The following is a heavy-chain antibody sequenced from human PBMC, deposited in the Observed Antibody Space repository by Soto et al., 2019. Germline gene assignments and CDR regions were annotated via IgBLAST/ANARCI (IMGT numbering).Heavy chain of an antibody. CDR2: ISAYSGNT. CDR3: ARVVKAGDYGDYGRYYFDY. D-gene: IGHD4-17*01. CDR1: GYTFTYYE. V-gene: IGHV1-18*04. Sequence: QVHLMQSGAEVKKPGASVKVSCKASGYTFTYYEITWVRQASGQGLEWMGWISAYSGNTNYAQKLQGRLTMTTDTSTNTAYMELRSLRSDDTAVYYCARVVKAGDYGDYGRYYFDYWGHGTLVTVSS. J-gene: IGHJ4*01.